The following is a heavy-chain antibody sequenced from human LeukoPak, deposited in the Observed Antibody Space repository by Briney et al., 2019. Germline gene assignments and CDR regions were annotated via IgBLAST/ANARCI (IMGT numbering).Heavy chain of an antibody. CDR3: ARVPYDYVWGSYRYPGAFDI. J-gene: IGHJ3*02. Sequence: SEALSLTCRVSGGSISSYYWGWIRQPPGKGLEWIGSIYYSGSTNYNPSLKSRVTISVDTSKNQFSLKLSSVTAADTAVYYCARVPYDYVWGSYRYPGAFDIWGQGTMVTVSS. V-gene: IGHV4-59*01. D-gene: IGHD3-16*02. CDR2: IYYSGST. CDR1: GGSISSYY.